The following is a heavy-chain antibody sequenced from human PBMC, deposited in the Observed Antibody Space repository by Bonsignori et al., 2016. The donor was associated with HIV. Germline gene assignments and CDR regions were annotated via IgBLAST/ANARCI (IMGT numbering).Heavy chain of an antibody. Sequence: PGKGLEWIGSIYHSGSTYYNPSLKSRVTISVDTSKNQFSLKLSSVTAADTAVYYCARAHRLYYFDYWGQGTLVTVSS. CDR3: ARAHRLYYFDY. D-gene: IGHD3-16*01. V-gene: IGHV4-38-2*02. CDR2: IYHSGST. J-gene: IGHJ4*02.